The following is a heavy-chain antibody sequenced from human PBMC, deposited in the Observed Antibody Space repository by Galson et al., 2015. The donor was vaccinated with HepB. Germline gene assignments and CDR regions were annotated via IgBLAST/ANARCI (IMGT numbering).Heavy chain of an antibody. Sequence: SVKVSCKASGGTFSSYAISWVRQAPGQGLEWMGGIIPIFGTANYAQKFQGRVTITADESTSTAYMELSSLRSEDTAVYYCARELAAASVVAVAGTSENPFDYWGQGTLVTVSS. CDR2: IIPIFGTA. CDR1: GGTFSSYA. D-gene: IGHD6-19*01. J-gene: IGHJ4*02. CDR3: ARELAAASVVAVAGTSENPFDY. V-gene: IGHV1-69*13.